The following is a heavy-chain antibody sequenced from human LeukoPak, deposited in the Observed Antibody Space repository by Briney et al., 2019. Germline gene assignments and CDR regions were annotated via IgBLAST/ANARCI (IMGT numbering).Heavy chain of an antibody. V-gene: IGHV3-49*03. D-gene: IGHD3-10*01. CDR1: GFTFSSYS. J-gene: IGHJ4*02. Sequence: GGSLRLSCAASGFTFSSYSMSWFRQAPGKGLEWVGFIRSKAYGGTTEYAASVKGRFTISRDDSKSIAYLQMNSLKTEDTAVYYCARFGELLFRSNDYWGQGTLVTVSS. CDR2: IRSKAYGGTT. CDR3: ARFGELLFRSNDY.